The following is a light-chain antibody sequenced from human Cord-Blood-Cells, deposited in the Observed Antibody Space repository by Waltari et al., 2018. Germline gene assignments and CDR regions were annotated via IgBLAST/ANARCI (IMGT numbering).Light chain of an antibody. Sequence: DIQMTQSPSSLSASVEDRVTITCRASQSISSYLNWYQQKPGKAPKLLIYAASSLQSGVPSRLSGSGSGTDFTLTISSLQPEDFATYYCQQSYSTPLTFGGGTKVEIK. CDR2: AAS. J-gene: IGKJ4*01. CDR3: QQSYSTPLT. V-gene: IGKV1-39*01. CDR1: QSISSY.